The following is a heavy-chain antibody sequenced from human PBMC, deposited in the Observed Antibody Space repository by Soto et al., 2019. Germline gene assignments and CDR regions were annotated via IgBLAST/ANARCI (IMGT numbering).Heavy chain of an antibody. V-gene: IGHV3-23*01. J-gene: IGHJ4*02. CDR3: ARVLCSSSSCYRRGFDF. CDR2: ISGSGGST. CDR1: EFTFSIFA. Sequence: GGSPRLSCAASEFTFSIFAMSWVRQAPGKGLEWVSTISGSGGSTYYADSVKGRFTISRDSSKNTLFLQMNSLRAEDTAVYFCARVLCSSSSCYRRGFDFWGQGTLVTVSS. D-gene: IGHD2-2*02.